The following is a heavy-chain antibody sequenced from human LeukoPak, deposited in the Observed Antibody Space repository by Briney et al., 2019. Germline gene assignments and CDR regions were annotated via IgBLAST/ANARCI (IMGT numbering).Heavy chain of an antibody. CDR2: TSSSDAGT. Sequence: GGSLRLSCAASGFTLSTYAMSWVRQTPGKGLEWVAATSSSDAGTYHADSVRGRFTISRDNSKNTLYLQMNSLRAEDTAVYYCAKDRVVATIRGTLDYWGQGTLVTVSS. D-gene: IGHD5-12*01. CDR1: GFTLSTYA. CDR3: AKDRVVATIRGTLDY. V-gene: IGHV3-23*01. J-gene: IGHJ4*02.